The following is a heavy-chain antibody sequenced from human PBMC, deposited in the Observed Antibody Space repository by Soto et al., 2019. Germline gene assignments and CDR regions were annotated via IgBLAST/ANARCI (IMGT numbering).Heavy chain of an antibody. CDR1: GGTFSSYS. J-gene: IGHJ4*02. CDR2: IIPIFGTA. V-gene: IGHV1-69*01. Sequence: QVQLVQSGAEVKKPGSSVKVSCKASGGTFSSYSINWVRQAPGQGLELMGEIIPIFGTANYAQKFQGRVTITADEATSTASMELSRLRSADTAVYYCARDGGRHSGGIDYWGQGTLVTVSS. CDR3: ARDGGRHSGGIDY. D-gene: IGHD1-26*01.